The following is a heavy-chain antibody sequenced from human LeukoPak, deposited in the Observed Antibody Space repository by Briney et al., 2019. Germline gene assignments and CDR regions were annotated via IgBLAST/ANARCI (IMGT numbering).Heavy chain of an antibody. D-gene: IGHD6-19*01. J-gene: IGHJ6*02. CDR3: ARDRDSSGWYYYYCGMDV. CDR1: GYTFTSYG. Sequence: ASVKVSCKASGYTFTSYGISWVRQAPGQGLEWMGWISAYNGNTNYAQKLQGRVTMTTDTSTSTAYMELRSLRSDDTAVYYCARDRDSSGWYYYYCGMDVWGQGTTVTVSS. CDR2: ISAYNGNT. V-gene: IGHV1-18*01.